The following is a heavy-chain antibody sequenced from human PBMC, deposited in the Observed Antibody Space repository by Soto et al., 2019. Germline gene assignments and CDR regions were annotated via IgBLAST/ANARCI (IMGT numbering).Heavy chain of an antibody. J-gene: IGHJ5*02. D-gene: IGHD3-22*01. Sequence: GASVKVSCKASGGTFSSYAISWVRQAPGQGLEWMGGIIPIFGTANYAQKFQGRVTITADESTSTAYMELSSLRSEDTAVYYCARDRNYYYYDSSGYYLEFDPWGQGTLVTVSS. CDR2: IIPIFGTA. CDR3: ARDRNYYYYDSSGYYLEFDP. CDR1: GGTFSSYA. V-gene: IGHV1-69*13.